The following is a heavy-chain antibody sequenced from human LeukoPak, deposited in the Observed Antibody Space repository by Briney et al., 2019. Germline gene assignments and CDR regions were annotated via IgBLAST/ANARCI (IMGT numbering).Heavy chain of an antibody. CDR1: GFTFSNYG. CDR2: ISYDGSNK. J-gene: IGHJ3*02. CDR3: AKDQIFMVRGGSRDHDAFDI. D-gene: IGHD3-10*01. V-gene: IGHV3-30*18. Sequence: GGSLRLSCAASGFTFSNYGMHWVRQAPGKGLEWVAVISYDGSNKDYADSVKGRFTISRDNSKNTLYLQMNSLRAEDTAVYYCAKDQIFMVRGGSRDHDAFDIWGQGTMVTVSS.